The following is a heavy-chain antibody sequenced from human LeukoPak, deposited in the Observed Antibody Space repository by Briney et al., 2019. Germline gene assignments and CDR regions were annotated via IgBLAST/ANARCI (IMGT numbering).Heavy chain of an antibody. V-gene: IGHV1-46*01. Sequence: ASVKVSCKASGYTFTSYYIHWVRQAPGQGLEWMGTINPSGGGTSHAQKFQGRVTMTRDMSTTTVYMELSSLRSEDTAVYYCARDPGVPGYYYYYMDVRGKGTTVTVSS. J-gene: IGHJ6*03. CDR2: INPSGGGT. D-gene: IGHD1-14*01. CDR3: ARDPGVPGYYYYYMDV. CDR1: GYTFTSYY.